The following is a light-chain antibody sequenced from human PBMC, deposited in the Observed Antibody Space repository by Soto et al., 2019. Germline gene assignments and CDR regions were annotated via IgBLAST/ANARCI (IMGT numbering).Light chain of an antibody. CDR1: QSVNNY. Sequence: EIVLKQSPGTLSLSPGERATLSCRARQSVNNYLAWYQQKPGQVPRLLIYDASNRATGIPARFSGSGSGTDFTLTISSLEPEDSAVYYCQQRGNWPWLTFGGGTRVEIK. CDR3: QQRGNWPWLT. V-gene: IGKV3-11*01. J-gene: IGKJ4*01. CDR2: DAS.